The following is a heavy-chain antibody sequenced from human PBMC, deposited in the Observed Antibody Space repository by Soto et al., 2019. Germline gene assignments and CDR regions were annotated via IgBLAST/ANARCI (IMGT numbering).Heavy chain of an antibody. J-gene: IGHJ6*02. CDR1: GGTFSSYT. V-gene: IGHV1-69*08. D-gene: IGHD5-12*01. CDR2: IIPILGIA. CDR3: ARDTPGGYDSYYYGMDV. Sequence: QVQLVQSGAEVKKPGSSVKVSCKASGGTFSSYTISWVRQAPGQGLEWMGRIIPILGIANYAQKFQGRVTSTADKSTSTAYMELSSLRSEDTAVYYCARDTPGGYDSYYYGMDVWGHGTTVTVSS.